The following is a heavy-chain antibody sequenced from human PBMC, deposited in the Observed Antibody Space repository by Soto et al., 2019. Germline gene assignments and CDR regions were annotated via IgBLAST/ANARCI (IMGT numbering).Heavy chain of an antibody. CDR2: IIPILGIA. Sequence: QVQLVQSGAEVKKPGSSVKVSCKASGGTFSSYTISWVRQAPGQGLEWMGRIIPILGIANYAQKFQGRVTITADKSTSTAYMELSSLRSEDTAVYYCATIIQGYGSGSGYSSVPDYWGQGTLVTVSS. V-gene: IGHV1-69*02. J-gene: IGHJ4*02. CDR1: GGTFSSYT. D-gene: IGHD3-10*01. CDR3: ATIIQGYGSGSGYSSVPDY.